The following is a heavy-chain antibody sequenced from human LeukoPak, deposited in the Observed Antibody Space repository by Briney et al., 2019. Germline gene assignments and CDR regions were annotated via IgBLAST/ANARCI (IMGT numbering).Heavy chain of an antibody. CDR3: ARANSWDDTPEDWFDP. CDR2: IYHSGST. CDR1: GHSISSGYY. J-gene: IGHJ5*02. V-gene: IGHV4-38-2*02. D-gene: IGHD1-14*01. Sequence: SETLSLTCTVSGHSISSGYYWGWIRQPPGKGLEWIGSIYHSGSTYYNPSLKSRVTISVDTSKNQFSLKLSSVTAADTAVYYCARANSWDDTPEDWFDPWGQGTLVTVSS.